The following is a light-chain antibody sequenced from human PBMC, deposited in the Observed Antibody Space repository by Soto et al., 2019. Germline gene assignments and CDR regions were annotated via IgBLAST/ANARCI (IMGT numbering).Light chain of an antibody. CDR3: QQYNNWPRT. V-gene: IGKV3-15*01. Sequence: EIVMTQSPATLSVSPGERATLSCRASQSVSSDLAWYHQKPGQAPRLLIYGASTRATGIPARFSGSGSGTEFTLTINSLQSEDFEVYYCQQYNNWPRTFGHGTKVDIK. J-gene: IGKJ1*01. CDR1: QSVSSD. CDR2: GAS.